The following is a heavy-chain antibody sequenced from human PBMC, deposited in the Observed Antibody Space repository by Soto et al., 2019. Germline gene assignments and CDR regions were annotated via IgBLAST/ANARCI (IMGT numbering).Heavy chain of an antibody. CDR3: ARDRVAAAGKGPTYYYYYYGMDV. V-gene: IGHV1-2*04. CDR2: INPNSGGT. Sequence: GASVKVSCKASGYTFTGYYMHWVRQAPGQGLEWMGWINPNSGGTNYAQKFQGWVTMTRDTSISTAYMELSRLRSDDTAVYYCARDRVAAAGKGPTYYYYYYGMDVWGQGTTVTVSS. J-gene: IGHJ6*02. D-gene: IGHD6-13*01. CDR1: GYTFTGYY.